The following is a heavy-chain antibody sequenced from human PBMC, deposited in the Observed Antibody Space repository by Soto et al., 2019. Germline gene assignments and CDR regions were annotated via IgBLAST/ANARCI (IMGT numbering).Heavy chain of an antibody. CDR3: ARGPPLGF. CDR2: IYYSGST. V-gene: IGHV4-39*01. J-gene: IGHJ4*02. CDR1: GDSISSSDDY. Sequence: SETLSLTCTVSGDSISSSDDYWGWIRQPPGKGLEWIGSIYYSGSTYYNPSLKSRVTISVDTSKNQFSLKLSSVTAADTAVYYCARGPPLGFWGQGTLVTVSS.